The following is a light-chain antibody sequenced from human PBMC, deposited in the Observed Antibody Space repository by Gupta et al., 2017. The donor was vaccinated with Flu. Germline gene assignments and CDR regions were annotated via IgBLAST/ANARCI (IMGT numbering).Light chain of an antibody. V-gene: IGLV2-14*01. CDR2: EVN. CDR1: TSSFGGHKY. CDR3: HSYRTTTNTWV. J-gene: IGLJ3*02. Sequence: ITTTTTGSTSSFGGHKYFYWSPPPPGHAPNLLIYEVNSRPSGISSRFSGSKSGTTAYLIISWLQAEDEAYYYCHSYRTTTNTWVFGGGTELTVL.